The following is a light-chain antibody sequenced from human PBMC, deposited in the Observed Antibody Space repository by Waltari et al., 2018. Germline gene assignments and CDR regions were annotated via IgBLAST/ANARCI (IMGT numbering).Light chain of an antibody. Sequence: QSALTQPPSASGSPEQSVTISCTETSSDIGHYIYVSWYQHNPGKAPKLIIYDVTKRPSGVPDRFSGSKSGNTASLTVSGLQAEDEADYYCTSHAGFNNFVVFGGGTKLTVL. CDR1: SSDIGHYIY. J-gene: IGLJ3*02. CDR2: DVT. V-gene: IGLV2-8*01. CDR3: TSHAGFNNFVV.